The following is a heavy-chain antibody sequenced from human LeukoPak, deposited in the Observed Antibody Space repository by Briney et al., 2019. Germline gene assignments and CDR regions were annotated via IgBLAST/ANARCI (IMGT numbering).Heavy chain of an antibody. CDR1: GGSISSYY. J-gene: IGHJ3*02. Sequence: SETLSLTCTVSGGSISSYYWSWIRQPPGKGLEWIGYIYYSGSTNYNPSLKSRVTISVDTSKNQFSLKLSSVTAADTAVYYCARQRGYFDSGPFDIWGQGTMVTVSS. CDR3: ARQRGYFDSGPFDI. CDR2: IYYSGST. V-gene: IGHV4-59*08. D-gene: IGHD3-9*01.